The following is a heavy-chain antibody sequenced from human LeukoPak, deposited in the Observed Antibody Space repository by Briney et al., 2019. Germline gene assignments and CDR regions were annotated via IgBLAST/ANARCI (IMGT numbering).Heavy chain of an antibody. CDR2: VRGGGSNT. CDR3: AKCSASYSNDAFDV. D-gene: IGHD2-21*01. CDR1: GFTFNNYA. J-gene: IGHJ3*01. V-gene: IGHV3-23*01. Sequence: GGSLRLSCAAPGFTFNNYAMNWVRQAPGKGLEWVSYVRGGGSNTRYSDSVKGRFIISRDNSKNILYLQMNSLRAEDTAIYYCAKCSASYSNDAFDVWGRGTMVTVSS.